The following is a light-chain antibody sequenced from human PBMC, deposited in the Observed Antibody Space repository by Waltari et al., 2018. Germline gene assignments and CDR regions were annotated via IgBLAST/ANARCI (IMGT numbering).Light chain of an antibody. Sequence: DIQMTQSPSSLSASVGDRVTITCRASQSISSYLNWYQQKPGKAPKLLIYAASSLQSGVPSRFSGSGSGTDFTLTISSLQSEDFAVYYCQQYYEWPLTFGGGTKVEIK. CDR2: AAS. V-gene: IGKV1-39*01. CDR1: QSISSY. J-gene: IGKJ4*01. CDR3: QQYYEWPLT.